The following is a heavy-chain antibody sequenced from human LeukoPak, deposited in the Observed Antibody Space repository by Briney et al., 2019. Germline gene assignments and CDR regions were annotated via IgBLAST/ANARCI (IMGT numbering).Heavy chain of an antibody. D-gene: IGHD2-2*02. CDR3: ARKAVRYCSSTSCYIGDYYYYGMDV. V-gene: IGHV1-2*02. J-gene: IGHJ6*02. CDR1: GYTFTGYY. Sequence: GASVKVSCKASGYTFTGYYMHWVRQAPGQGLEWMGWINPNSGGTNYAQKFQGRVTMTRDTSISTAYMELSRLRSDDTAVYYCARKAVRYCSSTSCYIGDYYYYGMDVWGQGTTVTVSS. CDR2: INPNSGGT.